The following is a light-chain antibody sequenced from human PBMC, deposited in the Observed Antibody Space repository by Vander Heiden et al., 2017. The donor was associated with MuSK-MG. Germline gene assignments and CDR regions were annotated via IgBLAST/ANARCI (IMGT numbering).Light chain of an antibody. V-gene: IGLV2-11*01. CDR2: DVS. Sequence: QSALTQPRSVSGSPGQSVTLSCTGSSGDVGAYDSVSWYQQYPGKAPKFIMYDVSRRPSGVPHRFSGSKSGNTASLTISGLQADDEAYYYCCSYAGSNVQVFGTGTKVTVL. J-gene: IGLJ1*01. CDR1: SGDVGAYDS. CDR3: CSYAGSNVQV.